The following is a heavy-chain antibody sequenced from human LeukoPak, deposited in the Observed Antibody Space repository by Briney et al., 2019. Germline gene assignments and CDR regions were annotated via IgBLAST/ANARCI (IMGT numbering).Heavy chain of an antibody. CDR3: ARGFRVGDVLRYFDWFYPPLSYFDY. V-gene: IGHV1-46*01. J-gene: IGHJ4*02. D-gene: IGHD3-9*01. CDR1: GYTFTSYY. CDR2: INPSGGST. Sequence: ASVKVSCKASGYTFTSYYMHWVRQAPGQGLEWMGIINPSGGSTSYAQKFQGRVTMTRDTSTSTVYMELSSLRSEDTAVYYCARGFRVGDVLRYFDWFYPPLSYFDYWGQGTLVTVSS.